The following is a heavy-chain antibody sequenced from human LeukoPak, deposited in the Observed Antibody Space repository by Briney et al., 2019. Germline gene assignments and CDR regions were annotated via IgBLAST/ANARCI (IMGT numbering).Heavy chain of an antibody. J-gene: IGHJ6*02. Sequence: GGSLRPSCGASGLTFSSHAMSWVRQAPGKGLEWVSAISGSGGYTYYADSVKGRFTISRDNAKNSLYLQMSNLRAEDTAVYFCARGGGLDVWGQGATVTVSS. CDR2: ISGSGGYT. D-gene: IGHD3-16*01. CDR3: ARGGGLDV. V-gene: IGHV3-23*01. CDR1: GLTFSSHA.